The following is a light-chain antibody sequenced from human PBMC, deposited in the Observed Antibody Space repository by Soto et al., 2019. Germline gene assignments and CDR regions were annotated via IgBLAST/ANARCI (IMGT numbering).Light chain of an antibody. Sequence: DIVMTQSPVSLSVSLGERATINCKSSQTVFHSSYNKDFLAWYQQKPGQPPKLLFYWASTRESGVPARFSGGGSGTDFSLTISSLQAEDVAVYSCQQYYSSLTFGQGTKLEIK. CDR3: QQYYSSLT. CDR2: WAS. J-gene: IGKJ2*01. V-gene: IGKV4-1*01. CDR1: QTVFHSSYNKDF.